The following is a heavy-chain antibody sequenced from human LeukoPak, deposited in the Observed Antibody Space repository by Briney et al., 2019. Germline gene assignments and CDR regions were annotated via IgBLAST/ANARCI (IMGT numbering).Heavy chain of an antibody. D-gene: IGHD5-18*01. V-gene: IGHV1-2*02. J-gene: IGHJ4*02. CDR3: AKEHSYGLRPYYFDY. CDR1: GYTFTGYY. CDR2: INPNSGGT. Sequence: ASVKVSCKASGYTFTGYYMHWVRQAPGQGLEWMGWINPNSGGTNYAQKFQGRVTMTRDTSISTAYMELNSLRAEDTALYYCAKEHSYGLRPYYFDYWGQGTLVTVSS.